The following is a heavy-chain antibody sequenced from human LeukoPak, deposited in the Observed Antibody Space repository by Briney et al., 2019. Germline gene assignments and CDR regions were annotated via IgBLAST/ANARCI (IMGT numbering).Heavy chain of an antibody. CDR3: ARLSRVKNYYGSGSSGPLDY. Sequence: PSETLSLTCAVYGGSFSGYYWSWIRRPPGKGLEWIGEINHSGSTNYNPSLKSRVTISVDTSKNQFSLKLSSVTAADTAVYYCARLSRVKNYYGSGSSGPLDYWGQGTLVTVSS. J-gene: IGHJ4*02. CDR1: GGSFSGYY. CDR2: INHSGST. D-gene: IGHD3-10*01. V-gene: IGHV4-34*01.